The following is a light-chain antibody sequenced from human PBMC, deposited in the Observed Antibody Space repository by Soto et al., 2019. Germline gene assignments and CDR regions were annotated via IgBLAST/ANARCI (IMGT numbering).Light chain of an antibody. CDR3: QQYNNWPPKVT. V-gene: IGKV3D-15*01. Sequence: EIVLKQSPATLSLSPGQGATLSCRASQGIGSSLAWYQQKPRQAPRRLIFRASDRPTAIPARFSGSGSGTEFTLTISSLQSEDFSVYYCQQYNNWPPKVTFGQGTRLEIK. CDR1: QGIGSS. J-gene: IGKJ5*01. CDR2: RAS.